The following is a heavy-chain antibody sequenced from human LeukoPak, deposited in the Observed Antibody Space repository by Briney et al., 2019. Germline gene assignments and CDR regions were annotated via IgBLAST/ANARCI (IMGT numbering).Heavy chain of an antibody. CDR3: ARGRVSSSTWYSTYYYFFYMDF. D-gene: IGHD4-11*01. CDR2: VDHTGST. CDR1: GGSISSYY. Sequence: SETLSLTCTVSGGSISSYYWSWIRQPAGKGLEWIGYVDHTGSTKFNRSLNGRVSISRDTSNNFFSLRLRSVTAADTAVYFCARGRVSSSTWYSTYYYFFYMDFWGKGTTVTVSS. V-gene: IGHV4-59*01. J-gene: IGHJ6*03.